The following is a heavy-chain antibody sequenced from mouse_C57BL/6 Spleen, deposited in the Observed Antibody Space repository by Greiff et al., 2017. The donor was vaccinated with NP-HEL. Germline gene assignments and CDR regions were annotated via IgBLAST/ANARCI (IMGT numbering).Heavy chain of an antibody. D-gene: IGHD6-1*01. CDR3: ARESAPASYAMDY. V-gene: IGHV2-9-1*01. Sequence: VQLQQSGPGLVAPSQSLSITCTVSGFSLTSYAISWVRQPPGKGLEWLGVIWTGGGTNYNSALKSRLSISKDNSKSQVFLKMNSLQTDDTARYYCARESAPASYAMDYWGQGTSVTVSS. J-gene: IGHJ4*01. CDR2: IWTGGGT. CDR1: GFSLTSYA.